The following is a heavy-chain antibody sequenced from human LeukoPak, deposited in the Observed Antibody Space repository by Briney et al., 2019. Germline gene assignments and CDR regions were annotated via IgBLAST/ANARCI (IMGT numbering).Heavy chain of an antibody. CDR3: ASNTAMGIFDY. CDR1: GFTFSSYS. J-gene: IGHJ4*02. V-gene: IGHV3-21*01. D-gene: IGHD5-18*01. Sequence: PGGSLRLSCAASGFTFSSYSMNWVRQAPGKGLEWVSSISSSSSYIYYADSVKGRFTISRDNAKNSLYLQMNSLRAEDTAVYYCASNTAMGIFDYWGQGTLVTVSS. CDR2: ISSSSSYI.